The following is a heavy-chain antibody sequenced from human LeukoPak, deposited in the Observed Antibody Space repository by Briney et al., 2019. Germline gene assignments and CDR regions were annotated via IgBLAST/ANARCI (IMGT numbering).Heavy chain of an antibody. CDR3: ARVAMTWGIDY. CDR2: MYYSGST. J-gene: IGHJ4*02. CDR1: GGSISSGDYY. V-gene: IGHV4-30-4*01. D-gene: IGHD5-18*01. Sequence: SGTLSLTCTVSGGSISSGDYYWSWIRQPPGKGLEWIGYMYYSGSTYYNPSLKSRVTISVDTSKNQFSLKLSSVTAADTAVYYCARVAMTWGIDYWGQGTLVTVSS.